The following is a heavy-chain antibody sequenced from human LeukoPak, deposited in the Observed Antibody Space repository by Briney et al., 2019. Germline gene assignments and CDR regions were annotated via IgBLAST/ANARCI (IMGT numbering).Heavy chain of an antibody. CDR1: GGTFSSYA. Sequence: ASVTVSCKASGGTFSSYAISWVRQAPGQGLEWMGGIIPIFGTANYAQKFQGRVAITADESPSTAYMELSSLRSEDTAVYYCASPSAQDDPNDYGVNFDYWGQGTLVTVSS. CDR3: ASPSAQDDPNDYGVNFDY. CDR2: IIPIFGTA. D-gene: IGHD4-17*01. J-gene: IGHJ4*02. V-gene: IGHV1-69*13.